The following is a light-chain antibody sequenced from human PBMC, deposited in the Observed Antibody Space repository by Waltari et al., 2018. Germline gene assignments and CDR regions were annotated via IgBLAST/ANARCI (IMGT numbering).Light chain of an antibody. Sequence: EIVPTQSPDNPALSLGEKATLPCSASQHINMNLAWYQHKPGQAPRPLFYGASTRESGVPARFSGSGSGTEFTLTISSLQSEDFGVYYCQQYNDWPPWTFGQGTKVEV. CDR3: QQYNDWPPWT. V-gene: IGKV3-15*01. CDR1: QHINMN. J-gene: IGKJ1*01. CDR2: GAS.